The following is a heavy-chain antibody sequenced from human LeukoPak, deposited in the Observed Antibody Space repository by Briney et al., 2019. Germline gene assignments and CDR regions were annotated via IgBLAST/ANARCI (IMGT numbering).Heavy chain of an antibody. Sequence: PGGSLRLSCAASGFTFDDYAMHWVRHAPGKGLEWVSGISWNSGSIGYADSVKGRFTISRDNAKNSLYLQMNSLRAEDTALYYCAKDLHLGATAPFDYWGQGTLVTVSS. J-gene: IGHJ4*02. CDR2: ISWNSGSI. V-gene: IGHV3-9*01. CDR3: AKDLHLGATAPFDY. CDR1: GFTFDDYA. D-gene: IGHD1-26*01.